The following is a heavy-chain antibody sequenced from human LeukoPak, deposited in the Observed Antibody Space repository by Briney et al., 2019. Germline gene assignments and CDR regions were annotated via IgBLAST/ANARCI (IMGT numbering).Heavy chain of an antibody. CDR2: ISSSGSTI. V-gene: IGHV3-11*01. Sequence: GGSLRLSCAASGFTFSDYYISWIRQAPGKGLEWVSYISSSGSTIYYADSVKGRFTISRDNAKNSLYLQMNSLRAEDTAVYYCARDRYSSWVNFDYWGQGTLVTVSS. D-gene: IGHD6-13*01. J-gene: IGHJ4*02. CDR3: ARDRYSSWVNFDY. CDR1: GFTFSDYY.